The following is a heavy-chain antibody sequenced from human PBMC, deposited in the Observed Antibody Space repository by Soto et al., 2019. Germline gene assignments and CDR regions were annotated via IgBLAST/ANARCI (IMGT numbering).Heavy chain of an antibody. V-gene: IGHV5-51*01. CDR3: ARHHETTYYYDDSGYNDAFDI. J-gene: IGHJ3*02. Sequence: RESLKISCKGSGYSFTKYWIGWVRQMPGTGLEWMGIIYPGDSDTRYSPSFEGQVTISADKSISTAYLQWSSLKASDTAMYYCARHHETTYYYDDSGYNDAFDIRGQRTTVTVSS. CDR2: IYPGDSDT. D-gene: IGHD3-22*01. CDR1: GYSFTKYW.